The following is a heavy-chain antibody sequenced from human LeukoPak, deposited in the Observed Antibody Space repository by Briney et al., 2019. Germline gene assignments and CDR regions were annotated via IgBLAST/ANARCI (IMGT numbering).Heavy chain of an antibody. CDR3: ARGSYGSGSYYNGPDY. V-gene: IGHV3-11*01. J-gene: IGHJ4*02. CDR2: ISSSGSTI. Sequence: GGSLRLSCAASGFTFSDDYMSSIRQAPGKGLEWVSYISSSGSTIYYADSVKGRFTISRDNAKNSLYLQMNSLRAEDTAVYYCARGSYGSGSYYNGPDYWGQGTLVTVSS. D-gene: IGHD3-10*01. CDR1: GFTFSDDY.